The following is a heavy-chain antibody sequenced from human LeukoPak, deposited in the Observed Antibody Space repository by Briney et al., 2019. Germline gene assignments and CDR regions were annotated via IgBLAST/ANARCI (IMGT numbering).Heavy chain of an antibody. V-gene: IGHV4-4*02. Sequence: SETLSLTCGVSGGSITSINYWTWVRQPPGKGLEWIGEVNLQGSTNYNPSLMGRVAISVDMSENHISLPLTSVTAADTAVYYCAREIGGILVFDYWGQGTLVTVSS. CDR1: GGSITSINY. CDR3: AREIGGILVFDY. D-gene: IGHD5-18*01. CDR2: VNLQGST. J-gene: IGHJ4*02.